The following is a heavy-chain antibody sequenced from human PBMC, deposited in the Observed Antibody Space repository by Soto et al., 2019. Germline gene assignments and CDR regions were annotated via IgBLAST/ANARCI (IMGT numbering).Heavy chain of an antibody. CDR2: ISSTTNYI. CDR3: ARESEDLTSNFDY. J-gene: IGHJ4*02. Sequence: GGSLRLSCAASGFTYTRYSMNWVRQAPGKGLEWVSSISSTTNYIYYGDSMKGRFTISRDNAKNSLYLEMNSLRAEDTAVYYCARESEDLTSNFDYWGQGTLVTVSS. CDR1: GFTYTRYS. V-gene: IGHV3-21*06.